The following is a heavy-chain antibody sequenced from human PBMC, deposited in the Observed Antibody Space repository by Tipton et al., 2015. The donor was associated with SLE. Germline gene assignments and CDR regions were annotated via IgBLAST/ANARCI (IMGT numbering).Heavy chain of an antibody. D-gene: IGHD3-10*01. J-gene: IGHJ4*02. Sequence: TLSLTCTVSGGSISSSSYYWGWIRQPPGKGLEWIGSIYYSGSTYYNPSLKSRVTISVDTSKSQFSLKLSSVTAADTAVYFCARSPTRDFHFDYWGQGTLVTVSA. CDR1: GGSISSSSYY. CDR3: ARSPTRDFHFDY. CDR2: IYYSGST. V-gene: IGHV4-39*07.